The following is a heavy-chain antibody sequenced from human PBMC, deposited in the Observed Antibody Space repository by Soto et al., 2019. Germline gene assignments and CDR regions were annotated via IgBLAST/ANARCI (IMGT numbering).Heavy chain of an antibody. V-gene: IGHV4-61*01. D-gene: IGHD1-1*01. CDR2: IYCSGST. CDR3: ARAHWNDDHYYYYGMDV. Sequence: SETLSLTCTVSGGSVSSGSYYWSWIRQPPGKGLEWIGYIYCSGSTNYNPSLKSRVTISVDTSKNQFSLKLSSVTAADTAVYYCARAHWNDDHYYYYGMDVWGQGTTVTVSS. CDR1: GGSVSSGSYY. J-gene: IGHJ6*02.